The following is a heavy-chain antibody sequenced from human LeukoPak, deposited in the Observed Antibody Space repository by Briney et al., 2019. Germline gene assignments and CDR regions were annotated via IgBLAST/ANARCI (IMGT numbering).Heavy chain of an antibody. CDR3: ARRATTERGHSYGLDC. CDR1: GFTFSSYS. J-gene: IGHJ4*02. CDR2: ISGSSSYI. D-gene: IGHD5-18*01. Sequence: GGSLRLSCAASGFTFSSYSMNWVRQAPGKGLEWVSSISGSSSYIYDADSVKGRFTISRDNAKNSLYLQMNSLRAEDTAVYYCARRATTERGHSYGLDCWGQGTLVTVSS. V-gene: IGHV3-21*01.